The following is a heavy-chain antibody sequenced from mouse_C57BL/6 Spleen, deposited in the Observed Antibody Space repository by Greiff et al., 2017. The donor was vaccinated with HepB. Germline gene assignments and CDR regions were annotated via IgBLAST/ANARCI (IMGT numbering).Heavy chain of an antibody. Sequence: VQLQESGAELVRPGASVTLSCKASGYTFTDYEMHWVKQTPVHGLEWIGAIDPETGGTAYNQKFKGKAILTAAKSSSTAYMELRSLTSEDSAVYCCTIAIYYDHEDAMDYWGQGTSVTVSS. CDR1: GYTFTDYE. J-gene: IGHJ4*01. D-gene: IGHD2-4*01. CDR3: TIAIYYDHEDAMDY. CDR2: IDPETGGT. V-gene: IGHV1-15*01.